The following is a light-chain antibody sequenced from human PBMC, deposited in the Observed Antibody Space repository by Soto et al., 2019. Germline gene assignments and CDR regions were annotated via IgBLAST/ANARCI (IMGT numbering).Light chain of an antibody. Sequence: EIVLTQSPGTLSLSPGDRATLSCRASQSVTNTYLAWYQQKPGQAPRLLIYGASSRATGIPDRFSGSGSGTDFTLTISRLEPEDFAVYYCQHFGSSRWTFGQGTKVDIK. V-gene: IGKV3-20*01. J-gene: IGKJ1*01. CDR1: QSVTNTY. CDR3: QHFGSSRWT. CDR2: GAS.